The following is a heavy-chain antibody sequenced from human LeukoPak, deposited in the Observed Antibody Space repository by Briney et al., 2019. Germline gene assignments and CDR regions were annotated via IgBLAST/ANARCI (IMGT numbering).Heavy chain of an antibody. J-gene: IGHJ4*02. CDR2: VNPASGGT. Sequence: ASVKVSCKVSGYTFIAYYMHWVRQAPGQGLEWMGWVNPASGGTNYAQKFEGRVTMTRDTSISTAYMELTALTSDDTAVYYCAGQKDPRPIDYWGQGTLVTVSS. CDR3: AGQKDPRPIDY. CDR1: GYTFIAYY. V-gene: IGHV1-2*02.